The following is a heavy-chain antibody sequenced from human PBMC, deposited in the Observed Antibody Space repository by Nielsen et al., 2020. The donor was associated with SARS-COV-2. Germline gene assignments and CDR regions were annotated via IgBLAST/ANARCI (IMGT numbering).Heavy chain of an antibody. CDR1: GGTFISYA. CDR3: ARALQWLVLPFDY. J-gene: IGHJ4*02. Sequence: SVKVSCKASGGTFISYAISWVRQAPGQGLEWMGGIIPIFGTANYAQKFQGRVTITADESTSTAYMELSSLRSEDTAVYYCARALQWLVLPFDYWGQGTLVTVSS. V-gene: IGHV1-69*13. CDR2: IIPIFGTA. D-gene: IGHD6-19*01.